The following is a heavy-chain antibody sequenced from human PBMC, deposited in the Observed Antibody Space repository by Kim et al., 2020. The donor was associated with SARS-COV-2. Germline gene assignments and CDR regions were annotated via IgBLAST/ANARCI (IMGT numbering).Heavy chain of an antibody. Sequence: SETLSLTCAVYGGSFSGYYWSWIRQPPGKGLEWIGEINHSGSTNYNPSLKSRVTISVDTSKNQFSLKLSSVTAADTAVYYCARDLRYFDWLLDYYYYYGMDVWGQGTTVTVSS. D-gene: IGHD3-9*01. J-gene: IGHJ6*02. CDR2: INHSGST. CDR1: GGSFSGYY. V-gene: IGHV4-34*01. CDR3: ARDLRYFDWLLDYYYYYGMDV.